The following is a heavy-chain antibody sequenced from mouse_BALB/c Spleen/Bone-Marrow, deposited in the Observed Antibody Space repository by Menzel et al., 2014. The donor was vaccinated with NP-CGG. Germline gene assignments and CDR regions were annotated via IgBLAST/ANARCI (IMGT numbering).Heavy chain of an antibody. Sequence: EVKLLESGGGLVQPGGSLKLSCAASGFDFSRYWMSWVRQAPGKGLEWIGEINPDSSTINYTPSLKDKFIISRDNAKNTRYRRMSKVRSEDTALYYCARGYYDCRAWFAYWGQGTLVTVSA. J-gene: IGHJ3*01. CDR2: INPDSSTI. CDR1: GFDFSRYW. V-gene: IGHV4-1*02. CDR3: ARGYYDCRAWFAY. D-gene: IGHD2-4*01.